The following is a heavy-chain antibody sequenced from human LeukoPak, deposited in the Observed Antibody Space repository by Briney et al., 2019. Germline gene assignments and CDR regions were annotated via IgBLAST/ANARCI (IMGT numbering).Heavy chain of an antibody. J-gene: IGHJ3*02. CDR1: GFTFGSYA. CDR2: ISGSGGSP. CDR3: AKQDYYDSSGYYLLGRRAFDI. Sequence: GGTLRLSCAASGFTFGSYAMSWVRQAPGKGLEWVSTISGSGGSPYYADSVKGRFTISRDNSKNTLYLQMNSLRAEDTAVYYCAKQDYYDSSGYYLLGRRAFDIWGQGTMVTVSS. D-gene: IGHD3-22*01. V-gene: IGHV3-23*01.